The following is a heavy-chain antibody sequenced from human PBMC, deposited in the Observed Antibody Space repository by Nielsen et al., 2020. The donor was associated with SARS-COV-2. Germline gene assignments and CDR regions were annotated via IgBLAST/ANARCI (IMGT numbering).Heavy chain of an antibody. CDR3: ARDGGRRLGPYYDILSHSYENYYGMDV. J-gene: IGHJ6*02. CDR1: GYAFTTYY. Sequence: ASVKVSCKASGYAFTTYYIHWVRQAPGQGLEWMGTINPSISATASAQKFQGRVTLSRDTSTSTVYMDLRSLRIEDTAVYYCARDGGRRLGPYYDILSHSYENYYGMDVWGQGTTVSVSS. V-gene: IGHV1-46*01. D-gene: IGHD3-9*01. CDR2: INPSISAT.